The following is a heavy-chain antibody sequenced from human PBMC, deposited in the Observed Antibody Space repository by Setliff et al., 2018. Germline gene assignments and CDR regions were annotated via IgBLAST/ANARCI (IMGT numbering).Heavy chain of an antibody. V-gene: IGHV4-4*07. D-gene: IGHD6-19*01. CDR3: AREQWLDPPGYYYMDV. J-gene: IGHJ6*03. CDR1: GSISSYY. CDR2: IYIGGSA. Sequence: GSISSYYWSWIRQPAGKGLEWIGHIYIGGSANYNHSLKSRVIMSIDTSKNQFSLKLNSVTAADMAVYYCAREQWLDPPGYYYMDVWAKGTTVTVSS.